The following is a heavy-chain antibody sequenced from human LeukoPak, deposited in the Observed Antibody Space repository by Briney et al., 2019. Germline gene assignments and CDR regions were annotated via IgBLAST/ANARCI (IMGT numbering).Heavy chain of an antibody. D-gene: IGHD3-10*01. J-gene: IGHJ5*02. Sequence: GGSLRLSCAASGFTVSNHDIHWVRQAPGKGLEWVAVISYDGSNKNYADSVKGRFTISRDNSKNTLYLQLNSLRTEDTAIYYCARKAFASGNYHWFDPWGQGTLVTVSS. CDR3: ARKAFASGNYHWFDP. CDR2: ISYDGSNK. CDR1: GFTVSNHD. V-gene: IGHV3-30*03.